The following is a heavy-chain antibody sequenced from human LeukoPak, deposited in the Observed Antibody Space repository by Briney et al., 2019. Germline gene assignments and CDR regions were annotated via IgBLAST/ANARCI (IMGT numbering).Heavy chain of an antibody. V-gene: IGHV3-23*01. Sequence: GGSLRLSCAASGFTFSAFAMTWVRQAPGKGLEWVSTITDDGYNTYSADSVKGRITFSRDNSKNTLSLQLRSLRAEDTAVYYCARTGYNYGTPLNYWGQGTLVTVSS. CDR2: ITDDGYNT. CDR1: GFTFSAFA. CDR3: ARTGYNYGTPLNY. D-gene: IGHD5-18*01. J-gene: IGHJ4*02.